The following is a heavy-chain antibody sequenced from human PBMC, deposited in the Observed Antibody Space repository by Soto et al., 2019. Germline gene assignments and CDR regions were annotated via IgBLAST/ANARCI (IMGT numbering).Heavy chain of an antibody. CDR2: IYHSGST. V-gene: IGHV4-61*01. CDR1: GGSVSSGSYY. J-gene: IGHJ4*02. CDR3: AAGYYYDSSGYFDY. Sequence: QVQLQESGPGLVKPSETLSLTCTVSGGSVSSGSYYWSWIRQPPGKGLEWIGYIYHSGSTYYNPSLKSRVTISVDRSKNQFSLKLSSVTAADTAVYYCAAGYYYDSSGYFDYWGQGTLVTVSS. D-gene: IGHD3-22*01.